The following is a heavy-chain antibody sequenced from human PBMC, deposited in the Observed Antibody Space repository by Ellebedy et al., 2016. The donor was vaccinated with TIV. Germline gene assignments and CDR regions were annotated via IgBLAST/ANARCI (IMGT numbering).Heavy chain of an antibody. Sequence: GGSLRLXXVVSEITFSTYGMTWVRQAPGKGLDWVASISGGGDMTYYADSVNGRFTISRDNSKKTLYLQMNNLRVDDTAIYYCVEDYSAYHWGQGTLVTVSS. D-gene: IGHD4-11*01. CDR3: VEDYSAYH. J-gene: IGHJ4*02. V-gene: IGHV3-23*01. CDR2: ISGGGDMT. CDR1: EITFSTYG.